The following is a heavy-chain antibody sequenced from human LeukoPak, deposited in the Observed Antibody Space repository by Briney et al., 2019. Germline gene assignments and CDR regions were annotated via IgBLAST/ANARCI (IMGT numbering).Heavy chain of an antibody. CDR3: AKRSGSLHYYEY. D-gene: IGHD1-26*01. J-gene: IGHJ4*02. CDR1: GFTFSSHW. Sequence: GGSLRLSCAASGFTFSSHWMHWVRQAPGKWLVWISRISSDGSTTFYADSVRGRFTISRDNSKNTLYLQMNSLRAEDTAVYYCAKRSGSLHYYEYWGQGTLVTVSS. CDR2: ISSDGSTT. V-gene: IGHV3-74*01.